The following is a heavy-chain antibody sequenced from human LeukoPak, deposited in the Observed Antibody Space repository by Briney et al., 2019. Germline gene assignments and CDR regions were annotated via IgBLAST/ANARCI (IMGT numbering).Heavy chain of an antibody. J-gene: IGHJ4*02. CDR2: ISYDGSNK. CDR3: AREADGYNLFDY. D-gene: IGHD5-24*01. Sequence: GGSLRLSCAASGFTFSSYAMHWVRQAPGKGLEGVAVISYDGSNKYYADSVKGRFTISRDNSKNTPYLQMNSLRAEDTAVYYCAREADGYNLFDYWGQGTLVTVSS. V-gene: IGHV3-30*04. CDR1: GFTFSSYA.